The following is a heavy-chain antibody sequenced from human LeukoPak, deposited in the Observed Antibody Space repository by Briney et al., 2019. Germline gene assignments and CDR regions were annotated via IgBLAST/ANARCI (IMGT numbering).Heavy chain of an antibody. D-gene: IGHD5-12*01. Sequence: GGYLRLYCAASGFTFSSYAMSWVRQAPGKGLEWVSAISGSGGSTYYADSVKGRFTISRDNSKNTLYLQMNSLRAEDTAVYYCAKDRLLRQRWLQFFDYWGQGTLVTVSS. CDR2: ISGSGGST. CDR3: AKDRLLRQRWLQFFDY. J-gene: IGHJ4*02. CDR1: GFTFSSYA. V-gene: IGHV3-23*01.